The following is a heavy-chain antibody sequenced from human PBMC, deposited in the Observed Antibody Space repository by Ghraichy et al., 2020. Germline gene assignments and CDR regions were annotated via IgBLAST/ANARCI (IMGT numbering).Heavy chain of an antibody. J-gene: IGHJ6*03. CDR2: INHSGST. CDR3: ARGHYDFWSGGPSYYYYMDV. V-gene: IGHV4-34*01. CDR1: GGSFSGYH. Sequence: SETLSLTCAVYGGSFSGYHWSWIRQPPGKGLEWIGEINHSGSTNYNPSLKSRVTISVDTSKNQFSLKLSAVTAADTAVYYCARGHYDFWSGGPSYYYYMDVWGKGITVIVPS. D-gene: IGHD3-3*01.